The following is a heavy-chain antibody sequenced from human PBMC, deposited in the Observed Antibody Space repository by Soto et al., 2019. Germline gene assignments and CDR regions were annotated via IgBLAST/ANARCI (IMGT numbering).Heavy chain of an antibody. D-gene: IGHD6-6*01. CDR3: ARERPDGARLDP. V-gene: IGHV4-30-4*01. CDR1: GGSISSGDYY. Sequence: QVQLQESGPGLVKPSQTLSLTCTVSGGSISSGDYYWSWIRQPPGKGLEWIGYIYYSGSTYYNPSLKRRVTISVDTSRPHFSLKLSSVTAADTAVYYCARERPDGARLDPWGQGTLVTVSS. J-gene: IGHJ5*02. CDR2: IYYSGST.